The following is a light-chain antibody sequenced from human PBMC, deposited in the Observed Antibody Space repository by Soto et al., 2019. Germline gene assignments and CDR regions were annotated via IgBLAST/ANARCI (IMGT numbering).Light chain of an antibody. J-gene: IGKJ3*01. CDR3: QQSYSTPVT. V-gene: IGKV1-39*01. CDR1: QSISSY. Sequence: DIQMTESPSSLSASVGDRVTITCRASQSISSYLNWYQQKPGKAPKLLIYAASSLQSGVPSRFSGSGSGTDFTLTISSLQPEDFATYYCQQSYSTPVTFGPGTKWIP. CDR2: AAS.